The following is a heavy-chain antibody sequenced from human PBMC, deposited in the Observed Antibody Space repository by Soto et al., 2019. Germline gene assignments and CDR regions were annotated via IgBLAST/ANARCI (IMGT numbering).Heavy chain of an antibody. Sequence: ASVKVSCKASGYTFTSYDINWVRQATGQGLEWMGWMNPNSGNTGYAQKFQGRVTMTRNTSISTAYMELSSLRSEDTAVYYCARALINASTRQWDYYYYMDVWGKGTTVTVSS. CDR3: ARALINASTRQWDYYYYMDV. J-gene: IGHJ6*03. D-gene: IGHD1-26*01. CDR2: MNPNSGNT. CDR1: GYTFTSYD. V-gene: IGHV1-8*01.